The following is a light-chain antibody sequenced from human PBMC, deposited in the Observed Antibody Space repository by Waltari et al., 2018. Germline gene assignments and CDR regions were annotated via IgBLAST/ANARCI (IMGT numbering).Light chain of an antibody. V-gene: IGKV3-11*01. J-gene: IGKJ5*01. Sequence: EIVLTQSPGTLSLSPGERVTLSCKASQSVSSFLAWYQQKPGQAPRLLISDASNRATGIPPRFSGSGSGTDFTLTISSLEPEDVALYYCQQVSVSSPVTCGQGTRLEIK. CDR1: QSVSSF. CDR3: QQVSVSSPVT. CDR2: DAS.